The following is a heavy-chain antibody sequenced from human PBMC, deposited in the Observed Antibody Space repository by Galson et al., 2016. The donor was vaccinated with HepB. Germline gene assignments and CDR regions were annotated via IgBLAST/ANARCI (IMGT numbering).Heavy chain of an antibody. CDR2: ITDNGGHT. D-gene: IGHD3-10*01. CDR3: ASHAASGSYSDYFPH. Sequence: SLRLSCAASGLTFSSYAMTWVRQAPGKGLEWVSTITDNGGHTYYADSVKGRFTISRDNSKNTLYLQMNSLRAEDTALYYCASHAASGSYSDYFPHWGRGTLVTVSS. J-gene: IGHJ4*02. V-gene: IGHV3-23*01. CDR1: GLTFSSYA.